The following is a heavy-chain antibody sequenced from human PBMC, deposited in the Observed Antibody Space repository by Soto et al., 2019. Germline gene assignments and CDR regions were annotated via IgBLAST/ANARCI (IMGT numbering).Heavy chain of an antibody. CDR1: GFTFSSYG. CDR2: IWYDGSNK. D-gene: IGHD1-26*01. V-gene: IGHV3-33*01. CDR3: ARDGVGTTTYFGYFDY. Sequence: PGGSLRLSCAASGFTFSSYGMHWVRQAPGKGLEWVAVIWYDGSNKYYADSVKGRFTISRDNPKNMLYLQMNSLRAEDTAIYYCARDGVGTTTYFGYFDYWGLGTLVTVSS. J-gene: IGHJ4*02.